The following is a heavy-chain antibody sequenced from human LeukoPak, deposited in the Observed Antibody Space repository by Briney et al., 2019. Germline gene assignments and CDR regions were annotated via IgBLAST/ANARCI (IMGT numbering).Heavy chain of an antibody. D-gene: IGHD4-17*01. J-gene: IGHJ4*02. CDR1: GYTVTSYD. V-gene: IGHV1-8*01. CDR3: ARCGGYGDCPDY. CDR2: MNPNSGNT. Sequence: GASVKVSCKASGYTVTSYDINWVRQATGQGLEWMGWMNPNSGNTGYAQKFQGRVTMTRNTSISTAYMGLSSLRSEDTAVYYCARCGGYGDCPDYWGQGTLVTVSS.